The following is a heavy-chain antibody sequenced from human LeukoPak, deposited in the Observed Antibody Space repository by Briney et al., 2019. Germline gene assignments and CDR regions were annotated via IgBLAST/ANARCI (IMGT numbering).Heavy chain of an antibody. CDR3: AKVEGYSSGIYYLDY. V-gene: IGHV3-23*01. Sequence: GGSLRLSCAASGFTFSSYAMSWVRQAPGKGLEWVSAISGSGGSTYYADSVKGRFTISRDNSKNTLYLQMNSLRAEDTAVYYCAKVEGYSSGIYYLDYWGQGTLVTVSS. D-gene: IGHD6-19*01. CDR1: GFTFSSYA. J-gene: IGHJ4*02. CDR2: ISGSGGST.